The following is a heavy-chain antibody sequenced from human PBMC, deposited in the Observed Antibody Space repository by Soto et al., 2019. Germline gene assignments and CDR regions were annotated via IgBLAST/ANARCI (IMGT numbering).Heavy chain of an antibody. D-gene: IGHD6-13*01. V-gene: IGHV1-46*01. CDR2: INPASGST. J-gene: IGHJ4*02. Sequence: QVQLVQSGAEVKKPGASVKLSCRTSGYTFTHYYIHWVRQAPGQGLEWLAIINPASGSTNYAQDFQGRVTLPMDTSTTTVYMELSGLRAEDTAIFYCARDLAAGDYWGQGTRVTVSS. CDR1: GYTFTHYY. CDR3: ARDLAAGDY.